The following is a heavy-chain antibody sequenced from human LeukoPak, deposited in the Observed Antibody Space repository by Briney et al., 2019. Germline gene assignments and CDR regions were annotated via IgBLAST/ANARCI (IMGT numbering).Heavy chain of an antibody. V-gene: IGHV1-2*02. D-gene: IGHD1-26*01. CDR2: INPNSGGT. Sequence: ASVRVSCKASGYTFTGYYMHWVRQAPGQGLEWMGWINPNSGGTNYAQTFQGRVTITRDTAISTAYMEMSRLRSDDTAVYYCAREVGPRVLFYYMHGWGKAPTGTVSS. CDR3: AREVGPRVLFYYMHG. CDR1: GYTFTGYY. J-gene: IGHJ6*03.